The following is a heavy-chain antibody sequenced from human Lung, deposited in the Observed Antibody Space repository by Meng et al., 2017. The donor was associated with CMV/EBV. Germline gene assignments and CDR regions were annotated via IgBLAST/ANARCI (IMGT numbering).Heavy chain of an antibody. CDR2: IYYSGST. CDR1: GGSISSYY. J-gene: IGHJ4*02. D-gene: IGHD2-15*01. Sequence: SETLSLTCTVSGGSISSYYWSWIRQPPGKGLEWIGYIYYSGSTNYNPSLKSRVTISVDTSKNQFSPKLSSVTAADTAVYYCARAPRYCSGGSCYSEWSFDYXGQGXLVTVSS. CDR3: ARAPRYCSGGSCYSEWSFDY. V-gene: IGHV4-59*01.